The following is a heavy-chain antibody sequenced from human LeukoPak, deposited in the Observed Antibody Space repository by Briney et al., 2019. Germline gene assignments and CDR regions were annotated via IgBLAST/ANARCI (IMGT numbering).Heavy chain of an antibody. CDR3: AKDTGLLWFGELYFDY. CDR1: GFTFSSYA. J-gene: IGHJ4*02. Sequence: PGGSLRLSCAASGFTFSSYAMSWVRQAPGKGLEWVSAISGSGGSTYYADSVKGRFTISRDNSKNTLYLQMNSLRAEDTAVYYCAKDTGLLWFGELYFDYWGQGTLVTVSS. CDR2: ISGSGGST. V-gene: IGHV3-23*01. D-gene: IGHD3-10*01.